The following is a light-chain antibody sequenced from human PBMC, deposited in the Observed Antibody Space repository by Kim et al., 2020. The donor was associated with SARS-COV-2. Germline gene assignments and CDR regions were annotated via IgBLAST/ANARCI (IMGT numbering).Light chain of an antibody. Sequence: EIVLTQSPGTLSLSPGERATLSCRASQSLSSTYLAWYQQKPGQAPRLLIYGASSRATGIPDRFSGSGSGTDFTLTISRLEAEDFAVFYCQHYGSSVLTFGGGPQVYIK. V-gene: IGKV3-20*01. CDR2: GAS. J-gene: IGKJ4*01. CDR1: QSLSSTY. CDR3: QHYGSSVLT.